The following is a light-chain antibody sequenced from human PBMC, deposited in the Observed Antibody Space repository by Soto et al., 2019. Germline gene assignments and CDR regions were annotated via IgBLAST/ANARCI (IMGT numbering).Light chain of an antibody. CDR3: CSYAGSYASDYV. Sequence: QSVLTQPASVSGSPGQSITISCTGTSSDVGGYDYVSWYQLHPGKAPKLMVFEVSNRPSGVSYRFSGSKSGNTASLTISGLQAEDEADYYCCSYAGSYASDYVFGAGTKVTVL. J-gene: IGLJ1*01. CDR1: SSDVGGYDY. V-gene: IGLV2-14*01. CDR2: EVS.